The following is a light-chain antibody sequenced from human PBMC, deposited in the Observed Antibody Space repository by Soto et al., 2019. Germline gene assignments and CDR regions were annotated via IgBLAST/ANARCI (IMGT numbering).Light chain of an antibody. CDR1: SSDIGTYNY. V-gene: IGLV2-14*01. Sequence: QSALTQPASVSGSPGQSITISCTGTSSDIGTYNYVSWYQQHPGKAPKLMILEVSKRPSGVSNRFSGSKSGNTASLTISGLQAEDEADYYCSSYTSSSTYVVFGGGTKLTVL. CDR3: SSYTSSSTYVV. J-gene: IGLJ2*01. CDR2: EVS.